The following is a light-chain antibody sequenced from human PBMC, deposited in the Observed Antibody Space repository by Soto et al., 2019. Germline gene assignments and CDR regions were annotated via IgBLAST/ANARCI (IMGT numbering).Light chain of an antibody. CDR1: SSDVGGYDY. CDR2: DVT. V-gene: IGLV2-14*01. J-gene: IGLJ3*02. Sequence: QSALTQPASVSGSPGQSITISCTGTSSDVGGYDYVSWYQQHPGKAPKLMIYDVTNRPSGVSNRFSGSKSGNTASLTISGLQGEDEADYYCSSYTRSTTWVFGGGTKLTVL. CDR3: SSYTRSTTWV.